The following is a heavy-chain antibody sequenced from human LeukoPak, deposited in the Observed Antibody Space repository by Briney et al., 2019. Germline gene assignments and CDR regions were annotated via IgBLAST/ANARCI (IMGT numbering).Heavy chain of an antibody. V-gene: IGHV3-23*01. CDR3: AKNFYGDYNFFFDY. Sequence: GGSLRLSCAASGLTFSSYALAWVRQAPGKGLVWVSAISGSGGITYYADSVKGHFTISRDNSKNTLYLQMNSLRAEDTAVYYCAKNFYGDYNFFFDYWGQGTLVTVSS. J-gene: IGHJ4*02. CDR1: GLTFSSYA. CDR2: ISGSGGIT. D-gene: IGHD4-17*01.